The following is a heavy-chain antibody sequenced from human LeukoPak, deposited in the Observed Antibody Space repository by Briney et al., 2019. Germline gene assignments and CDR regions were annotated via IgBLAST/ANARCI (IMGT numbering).Heavy chain of an antibody. CDR2: IDVTTGGS. CDR3: AKVNYYQPYF. Sequence: GGSLRLSCAASGFTLSSYAMSWVRQAPGKGLEWVSTIDVTTGGSYYADSVKGRFTISRDTFQNTLYPQLNSLRVDDTAVYYCAKVNYYQPYFWGQGTLVTVSS. V-gene: IGHV3-23*01. J-gene: IGHJ4*02. CDR1: GFTLSSYA. D-gene: IGHD2-2*01.